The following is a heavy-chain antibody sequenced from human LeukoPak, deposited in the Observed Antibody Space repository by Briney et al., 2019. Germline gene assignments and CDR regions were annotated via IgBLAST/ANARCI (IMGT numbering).Heavy chain of an antibody. CDR2: IRYDGSNK. Sequence: GGSLRLSCAASGFTFSSYGMHWVRQAPGKGLEWVAFIRYDGSNKYYADSVKGRFTISRDNSKNTLYLQMNSLRAEDTAVYYCAKNDAAAGTAYYYYMDVWGKGTTVTVSS. D-gene: IGHD6-13*01. CDR1: GFTFSSYG. J-gene: IGHJ6*03. V-gene: IGHV3-30*02. CDR3: AKNDAAAGTAYYYYMDV.